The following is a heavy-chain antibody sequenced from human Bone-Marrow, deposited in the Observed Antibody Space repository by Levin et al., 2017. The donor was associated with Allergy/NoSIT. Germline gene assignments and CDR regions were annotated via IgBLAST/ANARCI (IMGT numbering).Heavy chain of an antibody. J-gene: IGHJ6*03. CDR1: GFTFNNFW. V-gene: IGHV3-15*07. CDR2: IKSKSDGGTT. CDR3: TSGDYYYMDV. Sequence: PGGSLRLSCAGSGFTFNNFWMNWVRQAPGKGLEWVGRIKSKSDGGTTDYAAPVKGRFTISRDDSKNTLSLQMNSLKTEDTAMYYCTSGDYYYMDVWGNGTTVTVSS.